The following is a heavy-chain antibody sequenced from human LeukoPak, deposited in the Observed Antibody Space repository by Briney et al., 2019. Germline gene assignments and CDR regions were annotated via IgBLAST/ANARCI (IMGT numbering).Heavy chain of an antibody. CDR1: GYSFTNYW. Sequence: GESLKISCKGSGYSFTNYWIGWVRQMPGKGLEWMGTICPGDSDTKYSPSFQGQVTISADKSISTAYLQWSSLKASDTAMYYCARRIAAAGSIGTRYFDYWGQGTLVTVSS. CDR2: ICPGDSDT. CDR3: ARRIAAAGSIGTRYFDY. V-gene: IGHV5-51*01. J-gene: IGHJ4*02. D-gene: IGHD6-13*01.